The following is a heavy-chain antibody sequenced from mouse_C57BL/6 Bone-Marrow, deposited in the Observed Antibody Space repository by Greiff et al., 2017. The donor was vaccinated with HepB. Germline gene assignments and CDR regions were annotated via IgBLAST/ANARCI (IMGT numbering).Heavy chain of an antibody. V-gene: IGHV1-72*01. D-gene: IGHD2-5*01. CDR2: IDPNSGGT. Sequence: QVQLQQPGAELVKPGASVMLSCKASGYTFTSYWMHWVKQRPGRGLEWIGRIDPNSGGTKYNEKFKSKATLTVDKPSSTAYMQLSSLTSEDSAVYDCARWAYYSNFDYWGQGTTLTVSS. J-gene: IGHJ2*01. CDR3: ARWAYYSNFDY. CDR1: GYTFTSYW.